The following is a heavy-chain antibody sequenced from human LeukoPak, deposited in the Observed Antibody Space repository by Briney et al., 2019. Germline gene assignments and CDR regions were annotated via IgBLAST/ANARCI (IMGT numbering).Heavy chain of an antibody. CDR1: GFTFSSYA. J-gene: IGHJ4*02. Sequence: GGSLRLSCAASGFTFSSYAMHWVRKAPGKGLEWVAVISYDGSNKYYADSVKGRFTISRDNSNNTLYLQMNSLRAEDTAVYYCAKIPAGGLEWLYYFDYWGQGTLVTVSS. CDR2: ISYDGSNK. CDR3: AKIPAGGLEWLYYFDY. V-gene: IGHV3-30-3*02. D-gene: IGHD3-3*01.